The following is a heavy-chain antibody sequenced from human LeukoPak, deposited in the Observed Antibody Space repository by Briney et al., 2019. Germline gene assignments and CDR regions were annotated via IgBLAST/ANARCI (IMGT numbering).Heavy chain of an antibody. D-gene: IGHD2/OR15-2a*01. CDR1: GLTVTDNY. CDR2: IFPDGRT. V-gene: IGHV3-53*01. CDR3: ARTNTVYGDFDY. J-gene: IGHJ4*02. Sequence: GGSLRLSCAASGLTVTDNYFSWVRQAPGKGLEWVSVIFPDGRTYHADSVKGRFTISRDRPKNTLLLQMNSLRADDTALYHCARTNTVYGDFDYWGQGILVTVSS.